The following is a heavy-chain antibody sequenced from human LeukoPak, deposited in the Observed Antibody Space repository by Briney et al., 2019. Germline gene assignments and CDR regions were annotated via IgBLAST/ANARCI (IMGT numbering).Heavy chain of an antibody. V-gene: IGHV4-39*07. CDR2: IYYSGST. J-gene: IGHJ5*02. Sequence: SETLSLTCTVSGGSISSSSYYWGWIRQPPGKGLEWIGSIYYSGSTYYNPSLKSRVTISVDTSKNQFSLKLSSVTAADTAVYYCAREEGATMAANWFDPWGQGTLVTVSS. CDR1: GGSISSSSYY. CDR3: AREEGATMAANWFDP. D-gene: IGHD1-26*01.